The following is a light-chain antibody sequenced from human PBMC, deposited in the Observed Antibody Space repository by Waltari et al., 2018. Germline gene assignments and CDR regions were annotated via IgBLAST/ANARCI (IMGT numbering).Light chain of an antibody. V-gene: IGLV3-25*03. CDR3: QSDMV. Sequence: DLTQPPSVSVSPGQTAKITCSGDALPNQYTYWYQLKPGRAPVVVIFKDTQRPSGIPDRFSASISGTSVTLTINSVHADDEADYYCQSDMVFGGGTKLTVL. CDR1: ALPNQY. CDR2: KDT. J-gene: IGLJ2*01.